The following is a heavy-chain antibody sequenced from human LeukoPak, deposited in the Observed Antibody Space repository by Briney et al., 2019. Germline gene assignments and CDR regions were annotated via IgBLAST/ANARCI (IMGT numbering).Heavy chain of an antibody. V-gene: IGHV4-4*07. CDR2: VYSSGVG. CDR3: AREEFLHEIDSSGYFVY. J-gene: IGHJ4*02. D-gene: IGHD3-22*01. CDR1: GGSITGYY. Sequence: SETLSLTCTVSGGSITGYYWNWIRQPAGQGLEWLGRVYSSGVGNYNPSLTSRVTMSVDTSKNQFSLKLTSLTAAHTAIYYCAREEFLHEIDSSGYFVYWGQGTLVTVSS.